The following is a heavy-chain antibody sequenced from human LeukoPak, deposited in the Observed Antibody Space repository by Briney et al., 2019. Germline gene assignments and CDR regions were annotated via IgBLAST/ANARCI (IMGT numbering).Heavy chain of an antibody. CDR3: AKVGTQQLVHFDY. Sequence: GGSLRLSCAASGFTFSSYAMSWVRQAPGKGLEWVSAISGSGGSTYYADSVKGRFTISRDNSKNTLYLQMNSLRAEDTAAYYCAKVGTQQLVHFDYWGQGTLVTVSS. CDR1: GFTFSSYA. D-gene: IGHD6-13*01. CDR2: ISGSGGST. V-gene: IGHV3-23*01. J-gene: IGHJ4*02.